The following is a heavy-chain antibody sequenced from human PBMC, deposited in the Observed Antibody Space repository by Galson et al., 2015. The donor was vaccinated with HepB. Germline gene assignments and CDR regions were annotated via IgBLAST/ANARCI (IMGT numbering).Heavy chain of an antibody. CDR1: GFTFSNAW. Sequence: SLRLSCAASGFTFSNAWMSWVRQAPGKGLEWVGRIKSKTDGGTTDYAAPVKGRFTISRDDSKNTLFLQMNSLKTEDTAVYYCTTEGGYQLLWGGYFDLWGRGTLVTVSS. CDR3: TTEGGYQLLWGGYFDL. J-gene: IGHJ2*01. CDR2: IKSKTDGGTT. V-gene: IGHV3-15*01. D-gene: IGHD2-2*01.